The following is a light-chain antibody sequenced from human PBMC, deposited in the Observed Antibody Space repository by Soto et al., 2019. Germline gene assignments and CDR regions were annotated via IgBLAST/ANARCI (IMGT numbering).Light chain of an antibody. CDR2: DAS. J-gene: IGKJ1*01. CDR1: QSVGKY. CDR3: HQRGNGPPWT. Sequence: EIVMTQSPATRSVSPLEISTLSCSASQSVGKYLVWYQQKPGQAPRLLIYDASKRATGIPPRFSGSGSTTDFTLTISSLEPEDFAVYYCHQRGNGPPWTFGQGTKVDIK. V-gene: IGKV3-11*01.